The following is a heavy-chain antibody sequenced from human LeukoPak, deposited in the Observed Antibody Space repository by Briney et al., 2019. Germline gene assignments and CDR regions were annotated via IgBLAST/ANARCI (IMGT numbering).Heavy chain of an antibody. D-gene: IGHD6-19*01. CDR1: GFTFSSYS. V-gene: IGHV3-48*01. CDR3: ARDKGIGYSSGWYYFDY. Sequence: GGSLRLSCAASGFTFSSYSMNWVRQAPGKGLEWVSYISSSSTIYYADSVKGRFTISRDNAKNSLYLQMNSLKAEDTAVYYCARDKGIGYSSGWYYFDYWGQGTMVTVSS. CDR2: ISSSSTI. J-gene: IGHJ4*03.